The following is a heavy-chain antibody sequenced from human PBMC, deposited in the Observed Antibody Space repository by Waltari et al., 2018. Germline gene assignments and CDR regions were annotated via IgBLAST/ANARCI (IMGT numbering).Heavy chain of an antibody. Sequence: LLESGGGLVQPGGSLRLSCVASGSIVSPSAMTWFRQAPGKGLEWVSSISGDSVSTYYSDSVRGRFTISRDNSKDTVYLQMNSLRAEDRGLYFCAKGHSGSPTIFGVIYYGLEVWGQGTTVTVSS. CDR1: GSIVSPSA. V-gene: IGHV3-23*01. CDR2: ISGDSVST. D-gene: IGHD3-3*01. CDR3: AKGHSGSPTIFGVIYYGLEV. J-gene: IGHJ6*02.